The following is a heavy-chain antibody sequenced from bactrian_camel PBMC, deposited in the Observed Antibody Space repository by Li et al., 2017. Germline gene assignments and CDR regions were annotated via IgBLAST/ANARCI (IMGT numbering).Heavy chain of an antibody. D-gene: IGHD6*01. J-gene: IGHJ4*01. V-gene: IGHV3S1*01. Sequence: QVQLVESGGDSVQAEGSLRLSCAASGYFSKRCMAWFRQAPGKEREGVAAIRHSGGETWYAGSVKGRFTISHDSGRNTVYIQMNNLQPEDTATYYCAEGRGSRGEHSYSLNHWGQGTQVTVS. CDR1: GYFSKRC. CDR3: AEGRGSRGEHSYSLNH. CDR2: IRHSGGET.